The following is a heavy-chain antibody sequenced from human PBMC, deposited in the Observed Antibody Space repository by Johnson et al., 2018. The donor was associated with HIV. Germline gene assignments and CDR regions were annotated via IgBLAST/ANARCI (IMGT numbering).Heavy chain of an antibody. CDR1: GFSVSSKY. CDR3: ARDLRWSYDAFDI. J-gene: IGHJ3*02. CDR2: IYSGGST. D-gene: IGHD5-24*01. Sequence: VESGGGLVQPGGSLRLSCAASGFSVSSKYMSWVRQAPGKGLEWVSVIYSGGSTYDADSVKGRFTISRDNAKNSLYLQLTSLRAEDTAVYYCARDLRWSYDAFDIWGQGTIVTVSS. V-gene: IGHV3-66*01.